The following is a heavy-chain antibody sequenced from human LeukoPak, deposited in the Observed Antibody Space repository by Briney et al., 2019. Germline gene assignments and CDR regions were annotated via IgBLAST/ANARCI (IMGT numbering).Heavy chain of an antibody. CDR1: GFTFSSYA. V-gene: IGHV3-23*01. J-gene: IGHJ4*02. CDR2: ISGSGGST. D-gene: IGHD6-19*01. Sequence: QPGGSLRLSCAASGFTFSSYAMSWVRQAPGKGLEWVSAISGSGGSTYYADSVKGRFTISRDNSKNTLYLQMNSLRAEDTAVYYCAKDFYSSGWRTKYFDYWGQGTLVTVSS. CDR3: AKDFYSSGWRTKYFDY.